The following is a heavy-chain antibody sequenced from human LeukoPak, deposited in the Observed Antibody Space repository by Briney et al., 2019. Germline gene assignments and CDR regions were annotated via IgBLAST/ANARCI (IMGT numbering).Heavy chain of an antibody. CDR1: GFTVSSNY. Sequence: QTGGSLRLSCAASGFTVSSNYMSWVRQAPGKGLEWVSVIYSVGSTYYADSVKGRFTISRDNSKNTLYLQMNSLRAEDTAVYYCARSYSGSRGSSDYWGQGTLVTVSS. D-gene: IGHD1-26*01. CDR3: ARSYSGSRGSSDY. J-gene: IGHJ4*02. V-gene: IGHV3-53*01. CDR2: IYSVGST.